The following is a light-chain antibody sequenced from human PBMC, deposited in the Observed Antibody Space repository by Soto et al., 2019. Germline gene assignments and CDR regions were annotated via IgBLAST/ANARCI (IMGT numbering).Light chain of an antibody. CDR2: DAS. CDR3: LQSYRTPLT. Sequence: EIVMTQSPATLSVSPGEGGTLSCRASQSVQSNLAWYQQKPGQAPRLLIYDASTRATGIPARFSGSGSGTEFTLTISSLQSEDFATYYCLQSYRTPLTFGGGTKVEIK. CDR1: QSVQSN. V-gene: IGKV3-15*01. J-gene: IGKJ4*01.